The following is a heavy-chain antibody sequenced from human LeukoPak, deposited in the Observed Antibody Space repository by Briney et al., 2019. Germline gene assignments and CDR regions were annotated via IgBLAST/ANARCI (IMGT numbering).Heavy chain of an antibody. CDR3: AGHTYTGLGDY. D-gene: IGHD6-19*01. V-gene: IGHV4-59*01. CDR2: IYYSGST. J-gene: IGHJ4*02. CDR1: GGSISSYY. Sequence: KPSETLFLTCTVSGGSISSYYWSWIRQPPGKGLEWIGYIYYSGSTNYNPSLKSRVTISVDTSKNQFSLKLSSVTVADTAVYYCAGHTYTGLGDYWGQGTLVTVSS.